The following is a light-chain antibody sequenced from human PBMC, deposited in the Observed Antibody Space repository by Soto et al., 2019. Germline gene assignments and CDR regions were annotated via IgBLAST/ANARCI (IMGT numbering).Light chain of an antibody. V-gene: IGKV3-15*01. Sequence: EIMMTQSPVTLSVSPGERATLSCRASQSVSSNLAWYQQKPGQAPRLLIYGASTRATGIPARFSGSGSGTEFTLTISSLRSEDFAVYFCQQYNTWPTFGQGTKVDIK. CDR1: QSVSSN. CDR3: QQYNTWPT. J-gene: IGKJ1*01. CDR2: GAS.